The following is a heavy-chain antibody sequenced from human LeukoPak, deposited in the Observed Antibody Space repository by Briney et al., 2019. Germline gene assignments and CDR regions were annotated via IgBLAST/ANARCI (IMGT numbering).Heavy chain of an antibody. Sequence: GGSLRLSCAASGSTVSSNYLSWVRQAPGKGLEWVSVISSFGTTYYADSVKGRFTISRDSFKNTLYLQMDSLRAEDTAVYYCARGRSGTGTPIYYFDNWGQGTLVTVSS. D-gene: IGHD1-1*01. CDR2: ISSFGTT. CDR3: ARGRSGTGTPIYYFDN. V-gene: IGHV3-53*01. CDR1: GSTVSSNY. J-gene: IGHJ4*02.